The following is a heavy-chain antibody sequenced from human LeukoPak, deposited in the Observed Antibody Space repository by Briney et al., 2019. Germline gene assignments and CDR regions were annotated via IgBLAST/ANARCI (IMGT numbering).Heavy chain of an antibody. Sequence: SVKVSCKASGYTFTGYYMHWVRQAPGQGLEWMGRINPNSGGTNYAQKFQGRVTMTRDTSISTAYMELSRLRSDDTAVYYCARALDYYGSGSYTDYWGQGTLVTVSS. CDR2: INPNSGGT. CDR1: GYTFTGYY. V-gene: IGHV1-2*06. CDR3: ARALDYYGSGSYTDY. D-gene: IGHD3-10*01. J-gene: IGHJ4*02.